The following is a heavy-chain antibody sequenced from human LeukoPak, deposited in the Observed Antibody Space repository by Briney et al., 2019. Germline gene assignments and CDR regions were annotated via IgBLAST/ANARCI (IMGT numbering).Heavy chain of an antibody. J-gene: IGHJ6*03. D-gene: IGHD1-26*01. Sequence: SETLSLTCAVYGGTFSGYYWSWIRQPPGKRLEWVGESNDSGGTNYNPSLKSRVSISADKSKNQVSLRLTSVTAADTAVYYCARLSVIVGAALEYYYYYMDVWGQGTTVTVSS. CDR3: ARLSVIVGAALEYYYYYMDV. CDR1: GGTFSGYY. CDR2: SNDSGGT. V-gene: IGHV4-34*01.